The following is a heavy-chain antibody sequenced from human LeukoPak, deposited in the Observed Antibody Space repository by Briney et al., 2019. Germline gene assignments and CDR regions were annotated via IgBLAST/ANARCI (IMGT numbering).Heavy chain of an antibody. CDR3: ARGSPRELFDY. Sequence: SETLSLTCTVSGGSISSGGYYWSWIRQHPGKGLEWIGYIYYSGSTYYNPSLKSRVTISVDTSKNQFSLKLSSVTAADTAVYYCARGSPRELFDYWGQETLVTVSS. D-gene: IGHD1-26*01. CDR1: GGSISSGGYY. V-gene: IGHV4-31*03. J-gene: IGHJ4*02. CDR2: IYYSGST.